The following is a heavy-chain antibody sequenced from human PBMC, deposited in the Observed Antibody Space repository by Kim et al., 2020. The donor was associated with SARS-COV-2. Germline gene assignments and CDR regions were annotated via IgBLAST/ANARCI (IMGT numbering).Heavy chain of an antibody. Sequence: PSLKSRVTMSVDMSKNKFSLKLTSVTAADTAVYYCARVKAVNGGSDNAFDIWGQGTVVTVSS. V-gene: IGHV4-34*01. J-gene: IGHJ3*02. CDR3: ARVKAVNGGSDNAFDI. D-gene: IGHD7-27*01.